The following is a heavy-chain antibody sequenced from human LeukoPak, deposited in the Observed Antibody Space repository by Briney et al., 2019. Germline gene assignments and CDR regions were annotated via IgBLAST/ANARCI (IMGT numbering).Heavy chain of an antibody. V-gene: IGHV4-59*01. CDR1: GGSISSYY. J-gene: IGHJ4*02. CDR3: ATRPLGAGDFDY. D-gene: IGHD6-19*01. Sequence: PSETLSLTCTVSGGSISSYYWSWIRQPPGKGLEWIGYIYYSGSTNYNPSLKSRVTISVDTAKNQFSLKLSSVTAADTAVYYCATRPLGAGDFDYWGQGTLVTVSS. CDR2: IYYSGST.